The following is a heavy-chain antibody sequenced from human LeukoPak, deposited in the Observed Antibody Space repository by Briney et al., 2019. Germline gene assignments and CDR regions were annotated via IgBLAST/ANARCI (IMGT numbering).Heavy chain of an antibody. Sequence: SETLSLTCTVSGYSISSGYYWGWIRQPPGKGLEWIGSIYHSGSTYYNLSLKSRVTISVDTSKNQFSLKLSSVTAADTAVYYCARAYSGSYYFDYWGQGTLVTVSS. V-gene: IGHV4-38-2*02. D-gene: IGHD1-26*01. CDR1: GYSISSGYY. CDR2: IYHSGST. CDR3: ARAYSGSYYFDY. J-gene: IGHJ4*02.